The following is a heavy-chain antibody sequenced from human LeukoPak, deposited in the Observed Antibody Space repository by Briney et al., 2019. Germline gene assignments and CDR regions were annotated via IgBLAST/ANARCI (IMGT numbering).Heavy chain of an antibody. V-gene: IGHV4-31*03. J-gene: IGHJ3*02. CDR3: AKSIAALNDAFDI. CDR1: GGSISSGGYY. Sequence: SETLSLTCTVSGGSISSGGYYWSWIRQHPGKGLEWIGCIYYSGSTYYNPSLKSRVTISVDTSKNQFSLKLSSVTAADTAVYYCAKSIAALNDAFDIWGQGTMVTVSS. CDR2: IYYSGST. D-gene: IGHD6-6*01.